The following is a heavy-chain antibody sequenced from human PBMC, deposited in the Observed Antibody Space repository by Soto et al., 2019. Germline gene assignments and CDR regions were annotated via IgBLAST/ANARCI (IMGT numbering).Heavy chain of an antibody. CDR3: ARMDFGMGDPDSNWFDP. Sequence: ASVKVSCKASGYTFSNHDINWVRQAAGQGLEWVGWMNPNNGKTGYAQKFQGRATVTSDASVNTAYLEVRSLRSDDTAVYYCARMDFGMGDPDSNWFDPGGQGTLVTVSS. CDR1: GYTFSNHD. D-gene: IGHD3-3*01. CDR2: MNPNNGKT. J-gene: IGHJ5*02. V-gene: IGHV1-8*01.